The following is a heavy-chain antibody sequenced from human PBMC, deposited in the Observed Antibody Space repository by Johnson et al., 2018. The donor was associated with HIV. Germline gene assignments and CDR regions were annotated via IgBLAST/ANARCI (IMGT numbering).Heavy chain of an antibody. CDR1: GFTFSTYA. Sequence: MQLVESGGGLVKPGGSLRLSCAASGFTFSTYAMHWVRQAPGKGLEYVSGISGNGGTTYYANSVKGRFTISRDNSNNTLFLQMNSLRADDTGVYYCAKDKFMFLDNPVDAFDVWGQGTMVTVSS. CDR2: ISGNGGTT. V-gene: IGHV3-64*01. J-gene: IGHJ3*01. CDR3: AKDKFMFLDNPVDAFDV. D-gene: IGHD3/OR15-3a*01.